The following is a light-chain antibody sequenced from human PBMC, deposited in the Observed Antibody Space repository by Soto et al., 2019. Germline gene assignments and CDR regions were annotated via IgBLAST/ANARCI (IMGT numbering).Light chain of an antibody. CDR1: SSDIGGYDY. CDR3: TSYASGSSHVV. Sequence: QSALTQPASVSGSTGQSITLSCTGTSSDIGGYDYVSWYQRHPGKDPKLIIYDVNNRPSGVSNRFSGAKSGNTASLTISGLQAEDEADYYCTSYASGSSHVVFGGGTKLTVL. CDR2: DVN. V-gene: IGLV2-14*01. J-gene: IGLJ2*01.